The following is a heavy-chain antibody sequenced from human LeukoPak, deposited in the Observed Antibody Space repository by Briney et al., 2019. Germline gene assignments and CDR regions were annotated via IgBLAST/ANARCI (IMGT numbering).Heavy chain of an antibody. D-gene: IGHD6-13*01. Sequence: GRSLRLSCAASGFTFSSYAMHWVRQAPGKGLEWVAVISYDGNNKYYADSVKGRFTISRDNSKNTLYLQMNSLRAEDTAVYYCARGGSSSWYANLYFDYWGQGTLVTVSS. V-gene: IGHV3-30-3*01. CDR2: ISYDGNNK. J-gene: IGHJ4*02. CDR1: GFTFSSYA. CDR3: ARGGSSSWYANLYFDY.